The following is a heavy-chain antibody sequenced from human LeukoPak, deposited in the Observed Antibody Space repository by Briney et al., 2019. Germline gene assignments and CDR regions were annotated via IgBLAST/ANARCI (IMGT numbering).Heavy chain of an antibody. CDR3: ARGVEPLAANTLAY. Sequence: GGSLRLSRAASGFTVITNDMTWVRQAPGKGLEWVSVLYSDGNTKYADSVQGRFTISRDNSKNTLYLEMNSLSPDDTAVYYCARGVEPLAANTLAYWGQGTLATVPS. J-gene: IGHJ4*02. D-gene: IGHD1-14*01. CDR1: GFTVITND. CDR2: LYSDGNT. V-gene: IGHV3-53*01.